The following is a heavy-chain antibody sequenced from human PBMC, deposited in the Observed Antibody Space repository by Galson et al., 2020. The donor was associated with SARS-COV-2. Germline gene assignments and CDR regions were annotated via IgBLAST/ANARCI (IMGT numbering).Heavy chain of an antibody. CDR2: IYYSGST. CDR3: ARGVRNNWNYEGYNWFDP. D-gene: IGHD1-7*01. J-gene: IGHJ5*02. V-gene: IGHV4-31*03. Sequence: SETLSLTCTVSGGSISSGGYYWSWIRQHPGKGLEWIGYIYYSGSTYYNPSLKSRVTISVDTSKNQFSLKLSSVTAADTAVYYCARGVRNNWNYEGYNWFDPWGQGTLVTVSS. CDR1: GGSISSGGYY.